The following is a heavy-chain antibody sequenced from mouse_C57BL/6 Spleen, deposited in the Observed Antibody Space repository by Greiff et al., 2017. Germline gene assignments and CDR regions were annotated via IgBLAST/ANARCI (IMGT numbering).Heavy chain of an antibody. J-gene: IGHJ2*01. Sequence: QVQLQQSRPELVKPGASVKISCKASGYAFSSSWMNWVKQRPGKGLEWIGRIYPGDGDTNYNGKFKGKATLTADKSSSTAYMQLSSLTSEDSAVYVCARRLGPGYFDYWGQGTTLTVSS. CDR1: GYAFSSSW. V-gene: IGHV1-82*01. CDR2: IYPGDGDT. CDR3: ARRLGPGYFDY. D-gene: IGHD4-1*01.